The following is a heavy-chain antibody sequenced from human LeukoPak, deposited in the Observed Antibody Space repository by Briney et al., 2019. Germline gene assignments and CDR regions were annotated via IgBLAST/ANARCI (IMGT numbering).Heavy chain of an antibody. CDR2: INSDGSST. D-gene: IGHD6-13*01. J-gene: IGHJ3*02. CDR3: ARQGSWYGNDAFDI. Sequence: PGGSLRLSCAASGFTFSSYWMHWVRQAPGKGLVWVSRINSDGSSTSYADSVKGRFTISRDNAKNSLYLQMNSLRAEDTAVYYCARQGSWYGNDAFDIWGQGTMVTVSS. CDR1: GFTFSSYW. V-gene: IGHV3-74*01.